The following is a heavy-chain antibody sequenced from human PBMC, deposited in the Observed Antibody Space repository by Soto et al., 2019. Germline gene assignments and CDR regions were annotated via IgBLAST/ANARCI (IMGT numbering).Heavy chain of an antibody. CDR3: AKSIFVVVISPGAFDI. Sequence: GGSLRLSCAASGFSFDDYAMHWVRQAPGKGQEWVSGISWNSGSIGYADSVKGRFTISRDNAKNSLYLQMNSLRAEDTALYYFAKSIFVVVISPGAFDIWGKGTMVTVSS. CDR1: GFSFDDYA. V-gene: IGHV3-9*01. CDR2: ISWNSGSI. J-gene: IGHJ3*02. D-gene: IGHD3-3*01.